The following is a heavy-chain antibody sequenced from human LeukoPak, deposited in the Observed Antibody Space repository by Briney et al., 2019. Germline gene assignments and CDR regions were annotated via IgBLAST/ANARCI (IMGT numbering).Heavy chain of an antibody. V-gene: IGHV4-61*02. D-gene: IGHD3-10*01. Sequence: PSETLSLTCTVSGGSISSGSYYWSWIRQPAGKGLEWIGRIYTSGSTNYNPSLKSRVTISVDTSKNQFSLKLSSVTAADTAVYYCARGDYYGSGSYYFWYFDLWGRGTLATVSS. J-gene: IGHJ2*01. CDR2: IYTSGST. CDR3: ARGDYYGSGSYYFWYFDL. CDR1: GGSISSGSYY.